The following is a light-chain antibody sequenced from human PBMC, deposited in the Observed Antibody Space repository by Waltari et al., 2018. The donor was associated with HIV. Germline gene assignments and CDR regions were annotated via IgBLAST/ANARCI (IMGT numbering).Light chain of an antibody. CDR2: DVT. Sequence: QSALTQPRSVSGSPGQSVTISCTGTSSDVGCFNFVSWYQQHPGKAPKLMIYDVTKRPSGVPDRFSGSKFDNTASLTISGLQADDEADYYCCSYAGSYTLVVFGGGTKLTVL. CDR1: SSDVGCFNF. CDR3: CSYAGSYTLVV. V-gene: IGLV2-11*01. J-gene: IGLJ2*01.